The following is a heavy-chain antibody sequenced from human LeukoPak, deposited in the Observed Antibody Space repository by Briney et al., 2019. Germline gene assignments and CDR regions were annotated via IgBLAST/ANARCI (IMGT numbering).Heavy chain of an antibody. CDR2: ISYDGSNK. V-gene: IGHV3-30*03. CDR3: AREIQGTAGYRPKYYFDY. CDR1: GFTFSSYG. Sequence: GGSLRLSCVVSGFTFSSYGMHWVRQAPGKGLEWVAVISYDGSNKYYADSVKGRFTISRDNSKNTLYLQMNSLRAEDTAVYYCAREIQGTAGYRPKYYFDYWGQGTLVTVSS. D-gene: IGHD3-16*02. J-gene: IGHJ4*02.